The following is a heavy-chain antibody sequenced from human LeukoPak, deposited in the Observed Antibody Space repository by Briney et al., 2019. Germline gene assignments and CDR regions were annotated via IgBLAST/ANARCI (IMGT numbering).Heavy chain of an antibody. V-gene: IGHV4-59*01. CDR3: ARNRGWYATDV. J-gene: IGHJ6*02. D-gene: IGHD6-19*01. CDR2: IYSNGNT. Sequence: PSETLSLTCIVSGGSFSSSYWSWIRQPPGKGLEWIAYIYSNGNTNSNPSLKSRVTIAVDTSQSQFSLKLSSVTAADTAVYYCARNRGWYATDVWGQGAAVTVSS. CDR1: GGSFSSSY.